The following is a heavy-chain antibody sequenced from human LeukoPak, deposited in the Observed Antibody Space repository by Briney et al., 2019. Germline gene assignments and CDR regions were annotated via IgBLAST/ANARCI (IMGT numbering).Heavy chain of an antibody. D-gene: IGHD3-22*01. V-gene: IGHV4-59*08. CDR2: IYSSGST. CDR1: GGSINYYY. Sequence: SETLSLTCTVSGGSINYYYWSWIRQPPGKGLEYIGYIYSSGSTNYNPSLKSRVTMSVDTSKNQFSLKLSSVTAADTAVYYCARHRGGYYPYEYYFDYWGQGTLVTVSS. J-gene: IGHJ4*02. CDR3: ARHRGGYYPYEYYFDY.